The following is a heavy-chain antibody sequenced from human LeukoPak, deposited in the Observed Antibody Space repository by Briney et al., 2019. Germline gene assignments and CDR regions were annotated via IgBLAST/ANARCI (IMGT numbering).Heavy chain of an antibody. CDR1: GGSISSYY. D-gene: IGHD3-22*01. CDR2: IYTSGST. Sequence: PSETLSLTCTVSGGSISSYYWSWLRQPAGKGLEWIGRIYTSGSTNYNPSLTSRVTMSVDTSKNQFSLKLSSVTAADTAVYYCAPPPYYYEANGYSVDWGQGTLVTVSS. V-gene: IGHV4-4*07. J-gene: IGHJ4*02. CDR3: APPPYYYEANGYSVD.